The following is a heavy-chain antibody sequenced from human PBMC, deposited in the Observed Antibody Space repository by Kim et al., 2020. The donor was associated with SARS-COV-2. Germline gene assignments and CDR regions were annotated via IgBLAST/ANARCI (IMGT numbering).Heavy chain of an antibody. Sequence: ADSVKGRFSITRDNSKNTLYLQVNSLRAEDTAVFYCAKTRSGGDWPHVDHWGQGTLVTVSS. V-gene: IGHV3-23*01. CDR3: AKTRSGGDWPHVDH. J-gene: IGHJ4*02. D-gene: IGHD2-21*02.